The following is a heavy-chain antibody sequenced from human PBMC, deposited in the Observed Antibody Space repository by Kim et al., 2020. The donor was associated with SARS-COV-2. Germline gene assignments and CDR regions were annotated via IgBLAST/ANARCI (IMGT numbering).Heavy chain of an antibody. V-gene: IGHV3-7*01. D-gene: IGHD2-2*01. CDR3: ARGYCTSTSCYVNYFDP. CDR1: GFSFSSYW. CDR2: IKQDGSEK. J-gene: IGHJ5*02. Sequence: GGSLRLSCGGSGFSFSSYWMIWVRQAPGKGLEWVANIKQDGSEKYYVDSVKGRFTISRDNAKHSLSLQMNSLRADDTAVYYCARGYCTSTSCYVNYFDP.